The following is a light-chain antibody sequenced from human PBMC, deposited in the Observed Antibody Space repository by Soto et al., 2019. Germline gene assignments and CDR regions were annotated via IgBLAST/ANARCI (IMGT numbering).Light chain of an antibody. CDR3: QHYGETPIT. V-gene: IGKV3-20*01. CDR2: GAS. CDR1: QSVSRR. J-gene: IGKJ5*01. Sequence: PGGRATISCRASQSVSRRLAWYQHRPGPSPRLLISGASMRASGVPGRFSGSGSGTDFTLTISRLEPEDFAVYYCQHYGETPITFGLGTRLEV.